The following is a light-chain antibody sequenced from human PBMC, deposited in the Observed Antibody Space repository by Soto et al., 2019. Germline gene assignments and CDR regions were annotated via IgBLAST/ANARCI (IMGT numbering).Light chain of an antibody. Sequence: DIQMTQSPSTLSASVGDRVTITCRASQSISSWLAWYQQKPGKAPKLLIYDASSLESGVPSRFGGSGSGTEFTLTISSLQPDDFATYYCQQYNSYLYTFGQGTKLEIE. CDR1: QSISSW. CDR2: DAS. J-gene: IGKJ2*01. V-gene: IGKV1-5*01. CDR3: QQYNSYLYT.